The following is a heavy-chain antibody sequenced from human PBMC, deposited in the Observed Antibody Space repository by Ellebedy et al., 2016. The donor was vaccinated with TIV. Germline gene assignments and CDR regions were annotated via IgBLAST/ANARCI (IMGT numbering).Heavy chain of an antibody. D-gene: IGHD3-22*01. J-gene: IGHJ4*02. Sequence: ESLKISXVASGFDFRSYGITWVRQAAGKGLEWVAYISSSGRTTDYADSVKGRFTISRDNANNSLHLEMNSLRAEDTAVYFCARSGYPGWGQGTLVTVSA. CDR3: ARSGYPG. CDR2: ISSSGRTT. V-gene: IGHV3-48*01. CDR1: GFDFRSYG.